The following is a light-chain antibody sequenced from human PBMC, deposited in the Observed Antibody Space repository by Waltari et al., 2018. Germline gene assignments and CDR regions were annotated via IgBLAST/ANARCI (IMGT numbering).Light chain of an antibody. CDR3: QLWDSTADVV. CDR2: DDT. V-gene: IGLV3-21*02. Sequence: SYFLTQPPSVSVAPGQTARVTCGGNNIGSRRVPWYQQKPGQAPALVIYDDTARPSGIPQRFSGSNSGNTATLTINNVEAGDEADYYCQLWDSTADVVFGAGTKLTVL. CDR1: NIGSRR. J-gene: IGLJ2*01.